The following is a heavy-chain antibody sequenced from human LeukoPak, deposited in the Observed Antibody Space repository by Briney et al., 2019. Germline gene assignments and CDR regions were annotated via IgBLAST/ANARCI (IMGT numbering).Heavy chain of an antibody. CDR3: AIAGYSSSWYAFTWYYHMDV. V-gene: IGHV1-8*03. Sequence: ASVKVSCKASGYTFTGYYMHWVRQAPGQGLEWMGWMNPNSGNTGYAQKFQGRVTITRNTSISTAYMELSSLRSEDTAVYYCAIAGYSSSWYAFTWYYHMDVWGKGTTVTVSS. CDR2: MNPNSGNT. J-gene: IGHJ6*03. D-gene: IGHD6-13*01. CDR1: GYTFTGYY.